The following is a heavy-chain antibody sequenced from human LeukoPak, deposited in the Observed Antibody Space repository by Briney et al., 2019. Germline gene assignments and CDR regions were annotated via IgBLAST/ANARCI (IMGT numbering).Heavy chain of an antibody. CDR3: ARYAYQDYYMDV. D-gene: IGHD2-2*01. CDR2: ISYSGST. Sequence: SDTLSLTCTVSGGSISSYYWSWIRQPPGKGLEWIGYISYSGSTNYNPSLKSRVTISVDTSKNQFSLKLSSVTAADTAVYYCARYAYQDYYMDVWGKGTTVTISS. CDR1: GGSISSYY. J-gene: IGHJ6*03. V-gene: IGHV4-59*07.